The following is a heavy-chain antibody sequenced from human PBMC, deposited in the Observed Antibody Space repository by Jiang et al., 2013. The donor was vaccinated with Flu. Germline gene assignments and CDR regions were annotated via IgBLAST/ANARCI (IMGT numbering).Heavy chain of an antibody. CDR1: GYTFTNYG. CDR2: ISAYNGNT. V-gene: IGHV1-18*01. J-gene: IGHJ4*02. CDR3: ARDWSSY. D-gene: IGHD3-3*01. Sequence: GAEVKKPGASVKVSCKASGYTFTNYGISWVRQAPGQGLEWMGWISAYNGNTDYAQKFQGRVTMTTDKSTSTIYMELRSLRPDDTAVYFCARDWSSYWGQGTLVTVSS.